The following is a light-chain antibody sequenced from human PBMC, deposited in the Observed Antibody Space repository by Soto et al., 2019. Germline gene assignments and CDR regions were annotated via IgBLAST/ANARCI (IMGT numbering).Light chain of an antibody. V-gene: IGLV2-8*01. CDR1: SSDVGGYNY. J-gene: IGLJ1*01. CDR3: CSYALSSNV. CDR2: EVN. Sequence: QSALTQPPSASGSPGQSVAISCTGTSSDVGGYNYVSWYQQHPGNAHKLMIYEVNKRPSGVRYRCSGSESGTTAALTVSGLEDEDDADCYSCSYALSSNVFGAGTKLTVL.